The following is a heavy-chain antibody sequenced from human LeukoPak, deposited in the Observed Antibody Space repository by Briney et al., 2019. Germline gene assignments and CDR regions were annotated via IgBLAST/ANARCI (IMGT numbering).Heavy chain of an antibody. Sequence: GESLKISCKGSGYSFTSYWIGWVRQMPGKGLEWMGIIYPIDSDTRYSPSFQGQVTISADKSISTAYLQWSSLKAWDTAMYYCARHYPWYEGAYYYDMDVWGQGTTVTVSS. J-gene: IGHJ6*02. CDR2: IYPIDSDT. CDR1: GYSFTSYW. CDR3: ARHYPWYEGAYYYDMDV. D-gene: IGHD6-13*01. V-gene: IGHV5-51*01.